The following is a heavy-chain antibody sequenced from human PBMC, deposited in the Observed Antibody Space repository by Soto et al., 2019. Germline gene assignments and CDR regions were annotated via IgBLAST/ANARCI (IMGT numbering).Heavy chain of an antibody. CDR2: IYYSGGT. CDR1: GGSISGYY. CDR3: ARWADY. J-gene: IGHJ4*02. Sequence: SETLSLTCSVSGGSISGYYWSWIRQSPGKGLEWIGYIYYSGGTNYNPSLKSRVSISVDTSKNQFSLKLSSVTAADTAVYYCARWADYWGPGILVTVSS. V-gene: IGHV4-59*01.